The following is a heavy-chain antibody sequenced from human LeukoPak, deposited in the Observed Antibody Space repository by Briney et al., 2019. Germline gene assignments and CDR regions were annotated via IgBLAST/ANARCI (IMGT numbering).Heavy chain of an antibody. V-gene: IGHV3-30*04. CDR2: ISYDGSNK. J-gene: IGHJ4*02. CDR1: AFTFSSYA. CDR3: ARAGSTSCHFDY. D-gene: IGHD2-2*01. Sequence: GRSLRLSFAASAFTFSSYAMHCVRQAPGKGLEWVVVISYDGSNKYYADSVKGRFTISRDNSTNTLYLPMNSLRAAATAASYCARAGSTSCHFDYWGQGTLVTVSS.